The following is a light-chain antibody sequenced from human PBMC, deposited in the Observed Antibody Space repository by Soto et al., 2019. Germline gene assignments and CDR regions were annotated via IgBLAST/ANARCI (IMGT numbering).Light chain of an antibody. CDR1: QSINTY. CDR3: QQSYSTPT. J-gene: IGKJ3*01. CDR2: VAS. Sequence: DIQMTQSPSSLSVSVGDRVTITCRTSQSINTYLNWYQQKPGKAPNLLIYVASSLQSGVPSRFSGSGSGTDFTLAISSLQPEDFATYYCQQSYSTPTFGPGTKVDIK. V-gene: IGKV1-39*01.